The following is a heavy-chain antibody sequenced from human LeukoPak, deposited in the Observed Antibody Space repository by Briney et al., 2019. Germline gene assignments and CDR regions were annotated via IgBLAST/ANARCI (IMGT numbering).Heavy chain of an antibody. CDR3: ARRSIAARPVYFDY. J-gene: IGHJ4*02. CDR2: INHSGST. Sequence: PSETLSLTCAVYGGSFSGYYWSWIRQPPGKGLEWIGEINHSGSTNYNPSLKSRVTISVDTSKNQFSLKLSSVTAADTAVYYCARRSIAARPVYFDYWGQGTLVTVSS. V-gene: IGHV4-34*01. CDR1: GGSFSGYY. D-gene: IGHD6-6*01.